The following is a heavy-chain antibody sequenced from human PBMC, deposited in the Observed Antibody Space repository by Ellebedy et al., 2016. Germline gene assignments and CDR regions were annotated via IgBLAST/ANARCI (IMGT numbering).Heavy chain of an antibody. Sequence: GGSLRLXCDASGFSFSDYYMSWIRQCPGKGLEWISSISGRSTARTYSDSVKGRFTISRDNSKNTLFLQMNSLRADDTAVYYCAKDLGAGGGSVFNYWGQGTLVTVSS. D-gene: IGHD3-16*01. CDR3: AKDLGAGGGSVFNY. CDR1: GFSFSDYY. CDR2: ISGRSTAR. V-gene: IGHV3-11*05. J-gene: IGHJ4*02.